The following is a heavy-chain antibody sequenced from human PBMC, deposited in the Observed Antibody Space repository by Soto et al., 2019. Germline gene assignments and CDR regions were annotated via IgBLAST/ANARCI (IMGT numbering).Heavy chain of an antibody. CDR1: GGTFSSYA. D-gene: IGHD3-22*01. CDR2: IIPNNGNT. J-gene: IGHJ3*02. CDR3: ARGNYDSSGYYYVQGAFDI. V-gene: IGHV1-18*01. Sequence: ASVKVSYKASGGTFSSYAISWVRQAPGQGLEWMGWIIPNNGNTNYAQKLQGRVTMTTDTSTSTAYMELRSLRSDDTAVYYCARGNYDSSGYYYVQGAFDIWGQGTMVTVSS.